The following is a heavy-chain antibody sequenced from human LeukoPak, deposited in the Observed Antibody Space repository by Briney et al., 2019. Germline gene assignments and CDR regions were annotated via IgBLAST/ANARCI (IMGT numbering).Heavy chain of an antibody. J-gene: IGHJ4*02. Sequence: PLETLSLACAVYGGSFSGYYWSWIRQPPGKGLEWIGEINHSGSTNYNPSLKSRVTISVDTSKNQFSLKLSSVTAADTAVYYCASGSPYYYDSSGHDYWGQGTLVTVSS. CDR2: INHSGST. CDR1: GGSFSGYY. D-gene: IGHD3-22*01. CDR3: ASGSPYYYDSSGHDY. V-gene: IGHV4-34*01.